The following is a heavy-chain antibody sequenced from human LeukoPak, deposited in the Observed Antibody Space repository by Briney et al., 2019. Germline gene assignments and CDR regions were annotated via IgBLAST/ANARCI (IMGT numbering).Heavy chain of an antibody. V-gene: IGHV3-7*01. D-gene: IGHD4-23*01. CDR2: INQDGSEK. CDR1: GFTFSTYW. J-gene: IGHJ4*02. CDR3: ARRTVVAREDY. Sequence: GGSLRLSCAASGFTFSTYWMSWVRQSPGKGLEWVANINQDGSEKNYVDSAKGRFTISRDNAKNSLSLQMNSLGAEDTAVYYCARRTVVAREDYWGQGTLVTVSS.